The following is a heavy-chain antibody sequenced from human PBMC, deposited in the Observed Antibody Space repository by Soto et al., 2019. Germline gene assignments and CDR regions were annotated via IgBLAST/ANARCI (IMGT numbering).Heavy chain of an antibody. V-gene: IGHV4-4*02. J-gene: IGHJ4*02. CDR3: ARAEVWGSYRCFDY. D-gene: IGHD3-16*02. Sequence: QVQLQESGPGLVKPSGTLSLTCAVSGGSISSSNWWSWVRQSPGKGLEWIGEIYHSGSTNYNPSLKSRVSSSVDKSKNQFSLKLKSVTAADTAVYYCARAEVWGSYRCFDYWGQGTLVTVSS. CDR1: GGSISSSNW. CDR2: IYHSGST.